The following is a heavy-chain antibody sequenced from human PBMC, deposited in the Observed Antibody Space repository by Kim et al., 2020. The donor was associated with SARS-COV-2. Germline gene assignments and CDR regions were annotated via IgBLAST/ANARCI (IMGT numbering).Heavy chain of an antibody. Sequence: GESLKISCKGSGYSFTSYWIGWVRQMPGKGLEWMGIIYPGDSDTRYSPSFQGQVTISADKSISTAYLQWSSLKASDTAMYYCARHVGAAGRRNWFDPWGQGTLVTVSS. CDR3: ARHVGAAGRRNWFDP. V-gene: IGHV5-51*01. J-gene: IGHJ5*02. D-gene: IGHD6-13*01. CDR2: IYPGDSDT. CDR1: GYSFTSYW.